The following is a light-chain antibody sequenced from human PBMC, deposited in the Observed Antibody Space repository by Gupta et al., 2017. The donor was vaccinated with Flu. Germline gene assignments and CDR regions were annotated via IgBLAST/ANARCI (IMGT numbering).Light chain of an antibody. CDR2: RNN. CDR1: SSNIGSNY. Sequence: RVTISCSGSSSNIGSNYVYWYQQLPGTAPKLLIYRNNQRPSGVPDRFYGSKSGTSASLAIGGLRSEDEADYYCAAWDDSLSGQVFGTGTKVTVL. V-gene: IGLV1-47*01. J-gene: IGLJ1*01. CDR3: AAWDDSLSGQV.